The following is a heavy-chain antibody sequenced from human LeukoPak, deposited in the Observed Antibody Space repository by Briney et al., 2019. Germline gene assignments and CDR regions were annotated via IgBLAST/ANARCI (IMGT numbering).Heavy chain of an antibody. J-gene: IGHJ6*03. CDR2: ISSSGSTI. CDR1: GFTFSDHY. Sequence: GGSLRLSCAASGFTFSDHYMSWIRQAPGKGLEWVSYISSSGSTIYYADSVKGRFTISRDNAKNSLYLQMNSLRAEDTAVYYCARDPKHYHYYYYMDVWGKGTTVTVSS. V-gene: IGHV3-11*04. CDR3: ARDPKHYHYYYYMDV.